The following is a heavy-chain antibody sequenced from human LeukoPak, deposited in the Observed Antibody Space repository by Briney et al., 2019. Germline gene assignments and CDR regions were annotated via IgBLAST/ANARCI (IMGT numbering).Heavy chain of an antibody. V-gene: IGHV3-7*01. J-gene: IGHJ4*02. CDR2: IKQDGSEK. CDR3: ASHPYYFDY. Sequence: XXRXXCAASGFTFSTYSXXWVRQAPGKXLEWVANIKQDGSEKYYVDSVKGRFTISRDNAKNSLYLQMNSLRAEDTAVYYCASHPYYFDYWGQGTLVTVSS. CDR1: GFTFSTYS.